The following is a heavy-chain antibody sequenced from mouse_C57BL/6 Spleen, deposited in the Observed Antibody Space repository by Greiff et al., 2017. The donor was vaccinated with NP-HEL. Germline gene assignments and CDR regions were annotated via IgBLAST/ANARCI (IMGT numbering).Heavy chain of an antibody. V-gene: IGHV1-80*01. J-gene: IGHJ2*01. CDR1: GYAFSSYW. D-gene: IGHD3-1*01. CDR3: SRAGYDLYCFDY. Sequence: VQLQQSGAELVKPGASVTISCKASGYAFSSYWMHWVKQRPGQGLEWIGQIYPGAGVTTYNGQFKGKATLTADKSSSTAYMQLSSLSSEDSAVTFWSRAGYDLYCFDYWGQGTTLTVSS. CDR2: IYPGAGVT.